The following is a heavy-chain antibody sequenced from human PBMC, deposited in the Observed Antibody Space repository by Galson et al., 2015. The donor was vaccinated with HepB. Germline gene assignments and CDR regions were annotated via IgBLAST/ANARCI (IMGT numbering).Heavy chain of an antibody. J-gene: IGHJ3*02. D-gene: IGHD2-15*01. CDR1: GDSVSSNSAA. V-gene: IGHV6-1*01. CDR3: ARDRWPLDAFGI. Sequence: CAISGDSVSSNSAAWNWIRQSSSRGLEWLGRTYHRSKWYNEYAVSVKSRISIDPDTSKNQFSLQLNSVSPEDTAVYYCARDRWPLDAFGIWGQGTMVTVSS. CDR2: TYHRSKWYN.